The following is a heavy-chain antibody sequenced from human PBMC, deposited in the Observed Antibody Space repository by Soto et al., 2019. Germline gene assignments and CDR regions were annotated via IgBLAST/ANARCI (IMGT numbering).Heavy chain of an antibody. J-gene: IGHJ4*02. V-gene: IGHV3-30*03. CDR1: GFTVSSYG. D-gene: IGHD2-8*02. Sequence: QVQLVESGGGVVQPGRSLRLSCAASGFTVSSYGMHWVRQAPGKGLGWVAVISRDGGTKYYADSVKGRFTISRDNSRNTLFLEMNSLRGDDMAVYYCTGEVASGYWGQGTLVTVSS. CDR2: ISRDGGTK. CDR3: TGEVASGY.